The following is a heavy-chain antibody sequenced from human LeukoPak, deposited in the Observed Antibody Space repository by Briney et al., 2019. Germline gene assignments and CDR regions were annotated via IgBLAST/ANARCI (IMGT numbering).Heavy chain of an antibody. CDR2: ISSSSSSYI. CDR1: GFTFSSYS. V-gene: IGHV3-21*01. Sequence: PGGSRRLSCAASGFTFSSYSMNWVRQAPGKGLEWVSSISSSSSSYIYYADSVKGRFTISRDNAKNSLYLQMNSLRAEDTAVYYCARAETIQTYFDYWGQGTLVPVSS. D-gene: IGHD1-1*01. J-gene: IGHJ4*01. CDR3: ARAETIQTYFDY.